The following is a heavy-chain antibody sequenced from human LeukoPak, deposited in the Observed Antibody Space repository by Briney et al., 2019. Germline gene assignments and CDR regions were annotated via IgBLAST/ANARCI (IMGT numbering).Heavy chain of an antibody. J-gene: IGHJ4*02. Sequence: SETLSLTCAVSGYSISSGYYWGWIRQPPGKGLEWIGSIYHSGSTYYNPPLKSRVTISVDTSKNQFSLKLSSVTAADTAVYYCARQTVTLFDYWGQGTLVTVSS. V-gene: IGHV4-38-2*01. CDR2: IYHSGST. CDR1: GYSISSGYY. CDR3: ARQTVTLFDY. D-gene: IGHD4-17*01.